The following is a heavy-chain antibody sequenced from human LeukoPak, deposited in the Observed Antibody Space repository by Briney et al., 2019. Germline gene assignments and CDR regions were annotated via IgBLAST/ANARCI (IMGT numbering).Heavy chain of an antibody. CDR1: GDSVSSNSAA. D-gene: IGHD3-22*01. V-gene: IGHV6-1*01. CDR3: AREVRYYYDSSGYYYFDY. J-gene: IGHJ4*02. Sequence: SQTLSLTCAISGDSVSSNSAAWNWIRQSPSRGLEWLGRTYYRSKWYNDYAVSVKSRITINPDTSKNQFSLQLNSVSPEDTAVYYCAREVRYYYDSSGYYYFDYWGQGTLVTVSS. CDR2: TYYRSKWYN.